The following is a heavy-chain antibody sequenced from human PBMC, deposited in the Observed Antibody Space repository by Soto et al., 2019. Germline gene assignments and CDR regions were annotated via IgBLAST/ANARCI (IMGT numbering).Heavy chain of an antibody. CDR1: GFTFSTYA. J-gene: IGHJ4*02. V-gene: IGHV3-23*01. CDR2: ISASGDNS. CDR3: ADGGEWSFNFVY. Sequence: PGGSLRLSCAASGFTFSTYAMSWVRQAPGKGLEWVAGISASGDNSYYADSVEGRFTISRDNSKGTLYLQMNNLRAEDTAVHYCADGGEWSFNFVYWGQGTLVTVSS. D-gene: IGHD3-3*01.